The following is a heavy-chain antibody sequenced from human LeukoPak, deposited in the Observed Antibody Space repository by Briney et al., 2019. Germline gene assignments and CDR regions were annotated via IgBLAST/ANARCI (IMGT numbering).Heavy chain of an antibody. Sequence: QSGGPLRLSCAASGFILSTYWMSWVRQAPGKGLEWVANIKQDGSHKNYVDSVKGRFIISRDNAKNSLYLQMNSLRAEDTAVYYCARETPDSSGWDWGQGTLVTVSS. CDR3: ARETPDSSGWD. J-gene: IGHJ4*02. V-gene: IGHV3-7*01. CDR2: IKQDGSHK. D-gene: IGHD6-19*01. CDR1: GFILSTYW.